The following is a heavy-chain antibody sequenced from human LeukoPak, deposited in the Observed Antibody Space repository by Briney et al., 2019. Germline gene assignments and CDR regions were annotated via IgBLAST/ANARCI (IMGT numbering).Heavy chain of an antibody. CDR3: AKRIQSAMAMGY. V-gene: IGHV3-23*01. CDR2: FSGAGGST. Sequence: PGGSLRLSCAASGFTFSSYAMSWVRQAPGKGLEWVSSFSGAGGSTYYADSVKGRFTSSRDNSKNTMYLQMNSLRAEDTAVYYCAKRIQSAMAMGYWGQGTLVTVSS. CDR1: GFTFSSYA. D-gene: IGHD5-18*01. J-gene: IGHJ4*02.